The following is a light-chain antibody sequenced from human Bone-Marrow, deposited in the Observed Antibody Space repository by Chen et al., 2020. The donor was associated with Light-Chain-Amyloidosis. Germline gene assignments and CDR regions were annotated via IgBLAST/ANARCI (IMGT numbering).Light chain of an antibody. V-gene: IGLV2-14*01. Sequence: GSPVQSITISCTGTSSDVGGYNYVSWYQQHPGKAPKLMIYEVSNRPSGVSNRFSGSKSGNTASLTISGLQAEDEADYYCSSYTSSSTLVFGGGTKLTVL. CDR2: EVS. CDR1: SSDVGGYNY. J-gene: IGLJ3*02. CDR3: SSYTSSSTLV.